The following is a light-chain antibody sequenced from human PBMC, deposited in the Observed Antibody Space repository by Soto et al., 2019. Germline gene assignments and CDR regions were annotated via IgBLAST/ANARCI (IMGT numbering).Light chain of an antibody. CDR1: SGHSSYA. V-gene: IGLV4-69*01. J-gene: IGLJ2*01. CDR2: LNSDGSH. Sequence: QSVLTQSPSASASLGASVKRTCTLSSGHSSYAIAWHQQQPEKGPRYLMKLNSDGSHSKGDGIPDRFSGSSSGAERYLTISSLQSEDEADYYCQTWGTGMGVCGGGTKLTVL. CDR3: QTWGTGMGV.